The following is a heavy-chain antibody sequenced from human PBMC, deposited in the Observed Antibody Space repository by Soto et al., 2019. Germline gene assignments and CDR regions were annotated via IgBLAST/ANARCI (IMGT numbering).Heavy chain of an antibody. J-gene: IGHJ4*02. CDR1: GGSISSSSYY. D-gene: IGHD5-18*01. CDR3: ARGYGRNFDY. V-gene: IGHV4-39*07. Sequence: PSETLSLTCTVSGGSISSSSYYWGWIRQPPGKGLEWIGSIYYSGSTYYNPSLKSRVTISVDTSKNQFSLKLSSVTAADTAIYYCARGYGRNFDYWGQRTLVTGSS. CDR2: IYYSGST.